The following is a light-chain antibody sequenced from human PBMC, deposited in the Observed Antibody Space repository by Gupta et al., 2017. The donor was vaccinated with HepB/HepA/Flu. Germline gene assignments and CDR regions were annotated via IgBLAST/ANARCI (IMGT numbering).Light chain of an antibody. V-gene: IGLV2-14*03. Sequence: QSAQTQPASVSGSPGQSITLSCTGTSSDVGGYNYVSWYQQHPGKAPKLIICDVTNRPSGVSNRFSGSKSGNTASLTISGPQAEDEADYYCYSYTDSRTTYVVFGGGTKLTVL. CDR3: YSYTDSRTTYVV. CDR1: SSDVGGYNY. J-gene: IGLJ2*01. CDR2: DVT.